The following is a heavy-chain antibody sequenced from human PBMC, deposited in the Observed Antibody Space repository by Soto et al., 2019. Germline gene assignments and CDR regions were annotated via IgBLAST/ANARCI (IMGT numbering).Heavy chain of an antibody. D-gene: IGHD4-4*01. J-gene: IGHJ6*02. V-gene: IGHV1-69*13. CDR3: ARGGTVTTPGFYYYYGMDV. Sequence: GASVKVSCKASGGTFSSYAISWVRQAPGQGLEWMGGIIPIFGTANYAQKFQGRVTITADESTSTAYMELSSLRSEDTAVYYCARGGTVTTPGFYYYYGMDVWGQGTTVTVSS. CDR2: IIPIFGTA. CDR1: GGTFSSYA.